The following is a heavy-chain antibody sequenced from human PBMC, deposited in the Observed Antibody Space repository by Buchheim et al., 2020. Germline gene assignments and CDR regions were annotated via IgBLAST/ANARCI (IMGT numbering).Heavy chain of an antibody. CDR3: ARGHVWDTAMGYYYDSSGYLVYYFDY. CDR2: IKQDGSEK. J-gene: IGHJ4*02. Sequence: EVQLVESGGGLVQPGGSLRLSCAASGFTFSSYWMSWVRQAPGKGLEWVANIKQDGSEKYYVDSVKGRFTISRDNAKNSLYLQMNSLRAEDTAVYYCARGHVWDTAMGYYYDSSGYLVYYFDYWGQGTL. CDR1: GFTFSSYW. V-gene: IGHV3-7*01. D-gene: IGHD3-22*01.